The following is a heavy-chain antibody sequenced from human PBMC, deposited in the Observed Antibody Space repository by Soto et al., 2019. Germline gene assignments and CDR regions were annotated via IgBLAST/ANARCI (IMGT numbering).Heavy chain of an antibody. J-gene: IGHJ3*02. V-gene: IGHV3-23*01. CDR2: ITGSGGMT. CDR1: GFAFGNYP. Sequence: EAQLLQSGGGLVPSGGSLRLSCVASGFAFGNYPMAWVRQTPGKGLQWISTITGSGGMTDYEDSVRGRFTVSIDHSKDTVHLQMTSLRADDTAVYYCAKDRTMARGIRAFDIWGQGTTVTISS. CDR3: AKDRTMARGIRAFDI. D-gene: IGHD3-10*01.